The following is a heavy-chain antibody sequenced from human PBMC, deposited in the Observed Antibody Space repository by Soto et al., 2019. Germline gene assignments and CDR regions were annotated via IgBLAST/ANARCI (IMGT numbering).Heavy chain of an antibody. J-gene: IGHJ3*01. CDR3: ARGTGLNDGSDL. Sequence: QVHLVQSGGEVKKPGASVKISCQTSGYTFSNYGITWVRQAPGQGLEWVGWVNGDSGNTNYAQNMEGRVTMTTDASTATADMELRNLRSDDTATYYCARGTGLNDGSDLWGRGTVVSVSS. CDR2: VNGDSGNT. CDR1: GYTFSNYG. V-gene: IGHV1-18*01.